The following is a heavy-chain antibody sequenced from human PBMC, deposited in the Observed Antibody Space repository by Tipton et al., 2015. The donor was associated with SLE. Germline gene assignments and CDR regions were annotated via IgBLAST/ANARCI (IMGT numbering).Heavy chain of an antibody. D-gene: IGHD1-26*01. Sequence: GSLRLSCAASGFTFSSYGMHWVRQAPGKGLEWVAFIRYDGSNKYYADSVKGRFTISRDNSKNTLYLQMNSLRAEDTAVYYCAKQYSGSYMSFYYYGMDVWGQGTTVTVSS. J-gene: IGHJ6*02. CDR3: AKQYSGSYMSFYYYGMDV. CDR2: IRYDGSNK. CDR1: GFTFSSYG. V-gene: IGHV3-30*02.